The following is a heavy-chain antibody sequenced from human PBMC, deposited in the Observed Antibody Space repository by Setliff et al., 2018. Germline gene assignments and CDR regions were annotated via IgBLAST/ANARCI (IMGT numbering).Heavy chain of an antibody. CDR3: ASTLYYYDSSGYGAFDI. CDR2: IYPGGSDT. CDR1: GYSFTSYW. D-gene: IGHD3-22*01. J-gene: IGHJ3*02. V-gene: IGHV5-51*01. Sequence: GESLKISCKGSGYSFTSYWIGWVRQMPGKGLEWMGIIYPGGSDTRYSPSFQGQVTISADKSISTAYLQWSSLKASDTAMYYCASTLYYYDSSGYGAFDIWGQGTRVTVSS.